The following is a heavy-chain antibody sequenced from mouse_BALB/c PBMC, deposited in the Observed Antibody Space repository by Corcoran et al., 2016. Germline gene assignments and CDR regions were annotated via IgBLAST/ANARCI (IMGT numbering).Heavy chain of an antibody. CDR1: GYTFTNYG. CDR2: INTYTGEP. CDR3: AITTAVADYYAMDY. Sequence: QVQLQQSGPELKKPGETVKISCKASGYTFTNYGMNWVKQAPGKGLKWMGWINTYTGEPTYADDFKGRFAFSLETSASTAYLQINNLKNEDTATYCCAITTAVADYYAMDYWGQGTSVTVSS. V-gene: IGHV9-3-1*01. D-gene: IGHD1-1*01. J-gene: IGHJ4*01.